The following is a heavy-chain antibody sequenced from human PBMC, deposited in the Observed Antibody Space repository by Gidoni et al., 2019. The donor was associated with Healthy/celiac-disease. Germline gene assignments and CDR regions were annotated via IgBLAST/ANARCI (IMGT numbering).Heavy chain of an antibody. CDR2: ISSSSSYI. CDR1: VFTFSSYS. J-gene: IGHJ4*02. D-gene: IGHD3-3*01. Sequence: EVQLVESGGGLVTPGGSLRLSCAASVFTFSSYSMNWVRQAPGKGLEWVSSISSSSSYIYYADSVKGRFTISRDNAKNSLYLQMNSLRAEDTAVYYCARASDYDFWSGYYTGDFDYWGQGTLVTVSS. CDR3: ARASDYDFWSGYYTGDFDY. V-gene: IGHV3-21*01.